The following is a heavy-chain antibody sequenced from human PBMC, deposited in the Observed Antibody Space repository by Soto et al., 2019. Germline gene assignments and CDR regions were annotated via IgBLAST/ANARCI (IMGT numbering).Heavy chain of an antibody. CDR2: ISPYNGKT. CDR1: GYSFTTYG. J-gene: IGHJ4*02. V-gene: IGHV1-18*01. CDR3: ARPYDSSQSPRFDY. Sequence: GASVKVSCKASGYSFTTYGIFWVRQAPGQGLEWMGWISPYNGKTNCAQNLQGSVSMTTDTSTTTAYMELRSLRSDDTAVYYCARPYDSSQSPRFDYWGQGTLVTVSS. D-gene: IGHD3-22*01.